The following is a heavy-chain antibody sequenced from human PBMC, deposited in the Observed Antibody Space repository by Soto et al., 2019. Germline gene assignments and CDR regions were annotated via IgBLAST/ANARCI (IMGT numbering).Heavy chain of an antibody. CDR1: GFIFSNYG. V-gene: IGHV3-30*18. J-gene: IGHJ4*02. CDR2: VSYDGRDK. D-gene: IGHD5-12*01. Sequence: QVQLVESGGSVVQPGRSLRLSCAASGFIFSNYGMHWVRQAPGKGLEWVAVVSYDGRDKHYADSVKGRLTISRDNSKNTMDLQMNNLRPEDTAVYYCAKERRGYSYCENWGQGTLVTVSS. CDR3: AKERRGYSYCEN.